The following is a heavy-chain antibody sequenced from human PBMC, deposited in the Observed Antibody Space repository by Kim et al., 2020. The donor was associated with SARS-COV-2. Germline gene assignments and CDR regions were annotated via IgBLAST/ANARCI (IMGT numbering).Heavy chain of an antibody. J-gene: IGHJ6*02. D-gene: IGHD3-10*01. V-gene: IGHV3-33*06. CDR3: AKDGTFMVRGVITPDYYYYGMDV. Sequence: GGSLRLSCAASGFTFSSYGMHWVRQAPGKGLEWVAVIWYDGSNKYYADSVKGRFTISRDNSKNTLYLQMNSLRAEDTAVYYCAKDGTFMVRGVITPDYYYYGMDVWGQGTTVTVSS. CDR1: GFTFSSYG. CDR2: IWYDGSNK.